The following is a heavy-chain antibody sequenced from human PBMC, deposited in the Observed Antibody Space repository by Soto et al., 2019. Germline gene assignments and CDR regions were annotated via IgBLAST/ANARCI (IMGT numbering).Heavy chain of an antibody. CDR1: GFTFSSYG. V-gene: IGHV3-33*01. Sequence: QVQLVESGGGVVQPGRSLRLSCAASGFTFSSYGMHWVRQAPGKGLEWVAVIWYDGSNKYYADSVKGRFTISRDNSKNTLYLQMNRLRAKDTAVYYCAREFSRGWYRYGMDVWGQGTTVTVSS. CDR2: IWYDGSNK. D-gene: IGHD6-19*01. J-gene: IGHJ6*02. CDR3: AREFSRGWYRYGMDV.